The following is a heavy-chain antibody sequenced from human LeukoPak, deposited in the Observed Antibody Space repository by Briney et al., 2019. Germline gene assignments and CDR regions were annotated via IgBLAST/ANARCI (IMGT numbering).Heavy chain of an antibody. CDR2: IYHTGST. V-gene: IGHV4-59*01. Sequence: SETLSLTCTVSGGSISSYYWSWIRQPPGKGLEWIANIYHTGSTNYNPSLSSRVTISIDTAKNQFSLKLTSGTAADTAVYYCARRGRNSSGWQDYLWGQGTLVTVSS. D-gene: IGHD6-25*01. CDR3: ARRGRNSSGWQDYL. CDR1: GGSISSYY. J-gene: IGHJ4*02.